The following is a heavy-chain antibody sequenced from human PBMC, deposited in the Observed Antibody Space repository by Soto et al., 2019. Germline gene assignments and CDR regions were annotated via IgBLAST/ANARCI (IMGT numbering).Heavy chain of an antibody. J-gene: IGHJ4*02. CDR2: ISAYNGNT. CDR1: GYTFASYA. CDR3: ASDPPPPDY. Sequence: QGQLVQSGAEVKKPGASVKVSCKASGYTFASYAISWMRQAPGQGLEWMGWISAYNGNTNYAQKLQGRVTMTTDTSTSTAYMELRSLISDDTDVEYSASDPPPPDYWGQGTLVTVSS. V-gene: IGHV1-18*01.